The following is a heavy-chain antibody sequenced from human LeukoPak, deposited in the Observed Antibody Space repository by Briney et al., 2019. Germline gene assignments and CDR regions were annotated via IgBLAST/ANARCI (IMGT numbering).Heavy chain of an antibody. CDR1: GFTFSSYV. D-gene: IGHD7-27*01. CDR3: AKGIRQLGNYYYYMDV. J-gene: IGHJ6*03. Sequence: GGSLRLSCAASGFTFSSYVMIWVRQAPGKGLEWVSAISGTGANTFYAGSVKGRFTMSRDNPKNMLYLQMNSLRAEDTALYYCAKGIRQLGNYYYYMDVWGKGTTVTVSS. CDR2: ISGTGANT. V-gene: IGHV3-23*01.